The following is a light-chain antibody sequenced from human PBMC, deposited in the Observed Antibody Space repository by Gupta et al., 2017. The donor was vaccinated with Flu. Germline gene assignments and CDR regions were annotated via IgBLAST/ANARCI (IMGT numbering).Light chain of an antibody. J-gene: IGLJ1*01. CDR2: HVS. CDR1: SSDIGGFDS. Sequence: SITISCTGTSSDIGGFDSVSWYQQHPGKVPKLIMYHVSSRPSGVSIRVSGSRSGNTASLRTSGLQSEDDADDYCDSSTGGGSEVFGAGTKVTV. V-gene: IGLV2-14*03. CDR3: DSSTGGGSEV.